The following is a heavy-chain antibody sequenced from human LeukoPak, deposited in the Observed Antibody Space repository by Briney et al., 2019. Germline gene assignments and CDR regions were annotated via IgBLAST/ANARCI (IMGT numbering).Heavy chain of an antibody. CDR2: IRQDGSGK. D-gene: IGHD6-6*01. Sequence: PGGSLRLSCEASGSMFSEYWMTWVRQAPGKGLEWVAHIRQDGSGKYYVDSVKGRFTVSRDNAKNSLFLEMNSLRVEDTAVYYCARDWSSSSGLDYWGQGSLVTVSP. CDR3: ARDWSSSSGLDY. J-gene: IGHJ4*02. V-gene: IGHV3-7*01. CDR1: GSMFSEYW.